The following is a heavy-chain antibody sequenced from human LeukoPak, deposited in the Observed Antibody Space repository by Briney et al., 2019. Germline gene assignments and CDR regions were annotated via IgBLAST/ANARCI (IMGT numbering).Heavy chain of an antibody. Sequence: GASVKVSCKASGYTFTSYGISWVRQAPGQGLEWMGWISAYNGNTNYAQKLQGRVTITTDTSTSTAYMELRSLRSDDTAVYYCARDQSKGLRFLEWLSTSDYWGQGTLVTVSS. V-gene: IGHV1-18*01. CDR2: ISAYNGNT. CDR1: GYTFTSYG. D-gene: IGHD3-3*01. CDR3: ARDQSKGLRFLEWLSTSDY. J-gene: IGHJ4*02.